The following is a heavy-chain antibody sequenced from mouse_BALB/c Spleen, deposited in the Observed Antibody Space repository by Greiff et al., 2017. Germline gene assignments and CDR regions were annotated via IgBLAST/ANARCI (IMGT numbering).Heavy chain of an antibody. V-gene: IGHV3-2*02. CDR1: GYSITSDYA. CDR3: ATPLGNYAMDY. D-gene: IGHD2-14*01. Sequence: EVQLVESGPGLVKPSQSLSLTCTVTGYSITSDYAWNWIRQFPGNKLEWMGYISYSGSTSYNPSLKSRISITRDTSKNQFFLQLNSVTTEDTATYYCATPLGNYAMDYWGQGTSVTVSS. J-gene: IGHJ4*01. CDR2: ISYSGST.